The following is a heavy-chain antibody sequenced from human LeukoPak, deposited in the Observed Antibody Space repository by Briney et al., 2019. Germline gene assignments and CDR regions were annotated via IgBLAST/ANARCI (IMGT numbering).Heavy chain of an antibody. CDR3: GKAHVAAAAYYYIYIDV. D-gene: IGHD6-13*01. V-gene: IGHV3-23*01. J-gene: IGHJ6*03. CDR1: GFTFSSYT. Sequence: PGGSLRLSCAASGFTFSSYTMNWVRRAPGKGLEWVSAIGGSGGSTYYADSVKGRFTISRDNSKNTLYLQMNSLRADDTAVYYCGKAHVAAAAYYYIYIDVWGKGTTVTVSS. CDR2: IGGSGGST.